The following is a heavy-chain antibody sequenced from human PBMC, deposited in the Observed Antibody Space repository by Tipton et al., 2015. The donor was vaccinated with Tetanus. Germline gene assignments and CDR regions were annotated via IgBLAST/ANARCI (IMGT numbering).Heavy chain of an antibody. J-gene: IGHJ4*02. CDR2: ISYSSGTI. Sequence: SLRLSCAASGFTFTSYSMNWVRQAPGKGLEWVSYISYSSGTIYYADSVQGRFTISRDNAKNSLYLQTNSLRDEDTAVYYCARDSTHRRDGYNDFDYWGQGTLVTVSS. V-gene: IGHV3-48*02. CDR1: GFTFTSYS. D-gene: IGHD5-24*01. CDR3: ARDSTHRRDGYNDFDY.